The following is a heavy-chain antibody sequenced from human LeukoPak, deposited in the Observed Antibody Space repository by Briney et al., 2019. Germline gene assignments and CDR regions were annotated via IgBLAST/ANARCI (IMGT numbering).Heavy chain of an antibody. Sequence: PSETLSLTCAVYGGSFSGYYWSWIRQPPGKGLEWIGEINHSGSTNYNPSLKSRVTISLDTSKNQFSLKMTSGTAADTAVYYCARRTTYFGWRPSESPSCFDYWGQGTLVTVSS. CDR1: GGSFSGYY. J-gene: IGHJ4*02. CDR2: INHSGST. CDR3: ARRTTYFGWRPSESPSCFDY. D-gene: IGHD3-9*01. V-gene: IGHV4-34*01.